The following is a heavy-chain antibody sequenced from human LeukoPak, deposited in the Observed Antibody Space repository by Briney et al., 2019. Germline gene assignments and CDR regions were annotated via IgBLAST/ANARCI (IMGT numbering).Heavy chain of an antibody. D-gene: IGHD3-22*01. CDR1: GGSFSGYY. V-gene: IGHV4-34*01. CDR2: INHSGST. Sequence: SETLSLTCAVYGGSFSGYYWSWIRQPPGKGLEWIGEINHSGSTYYNPSLKSRVTISVDTSKNQFSLKLTSVTAADTAVYYCATLGEYFDSCGYYYNWGQGTLVTVSS. J-gene: IGHJ4*02. CDR3: ATLGEYFDSCGYYYN.